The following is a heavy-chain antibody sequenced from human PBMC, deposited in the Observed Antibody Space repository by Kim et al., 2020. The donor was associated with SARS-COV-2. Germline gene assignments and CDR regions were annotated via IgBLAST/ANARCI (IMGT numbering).Heavy chain of an antibody. CDR3: ARLSIVGATRSPFDH. J-gene: IGHJ4*02. CDR1: GYSFSTYW. Sequence: GASLQISCKGSGYSFSTYWIAWVRQMPGKGLECMGIIYPGDSDTRYSPSFQGQVTISADKSISTAYLQWSSLKASDTAMYYCARLSIVGATRSPFDHWGQGTLLTVSS. CDR2: IYPGDSDT. V-gene: IGHV5-51*01. D-gene: IGHD1-26*01.